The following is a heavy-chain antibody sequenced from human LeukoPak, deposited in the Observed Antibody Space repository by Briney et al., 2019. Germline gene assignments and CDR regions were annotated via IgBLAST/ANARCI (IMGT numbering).Heavy chain of an antibody. D-gene: IGHD3-16*01. Sequence: SETLSLTCTVSGGSISSGGYYWSWIRQPPGKGLEWIGYIYYSGSTNYNPSLKSRVTISVDTSKNQFSLKLSSVTAADAAVYYCARDYRDWGDGGSWFDPWGQGTLVTVSS. J-gene: IGHJ5*02. V-gene: IGHV4-61*08. CDR1: GGSISSGGYY. CDR3: ARDYRDWGDGGSWFDP. CDR2: IYYSGST.